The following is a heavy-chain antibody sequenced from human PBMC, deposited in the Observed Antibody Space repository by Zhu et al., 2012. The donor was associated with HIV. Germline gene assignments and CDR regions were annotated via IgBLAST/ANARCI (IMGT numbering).Heavy chain of an antibody. CDR2: VHSSGST. CDR1: GGSISSHY. Sequence: QVQLQESGPGLVKPSGTLSLTCTVSGGSISSHYWSWIRQPPGKGLEWIGYVHSSGSTNYIPSLKSRVTISIDTSRNQFSLKMTSVTAADTAVYYCARAVTPWFEDPNCFDYWGLGTLVTVSA. CDR3: ARAVTPWFEDPNCFDY. D-gene: IGHD3-10*01. V-gene: IGHV4-59*11. J-gene: IGHJ4*02.